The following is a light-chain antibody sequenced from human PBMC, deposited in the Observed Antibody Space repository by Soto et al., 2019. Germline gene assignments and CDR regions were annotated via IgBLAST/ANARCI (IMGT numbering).Light chain of an antibody. CDR3: QQRSNWPPLT. J-gene: IGKJ4*01. Sequence: EIVLTQSPATLSLSPGERATLSCRASQSVSSYLAWYQQKPGQAPRLLIYDASNRATGIPARFSGSGSGTDFTLTISSLEPEDFAVYCCQQRSNWPPLTFGGGTKVDI. CDR2: DAS. CDR1: QSVSSY. V-gene: IGKV3-11*01.